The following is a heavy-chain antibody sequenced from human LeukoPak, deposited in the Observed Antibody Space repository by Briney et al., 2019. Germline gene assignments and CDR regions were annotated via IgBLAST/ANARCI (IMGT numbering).Heavy chain of an antibody. D-gene: IGHD5-12*01. J-gene: IGHJ5*02. V-gene: IGHV3-21*01. CDR2: ISSSSSYI. Sequence: GGSLRLSCAASGFTFSSYSMNWVRQAPGKGLEWVSSISSSSSYIYYADSVKGRFTVSRDNAKNSLYLQMNSLRAEDTAVYYCARSVGSDGLDPWGQGTLVTVSS. CDR3: ARSVGSDGLDP. CDR1: GFTFSSYS.